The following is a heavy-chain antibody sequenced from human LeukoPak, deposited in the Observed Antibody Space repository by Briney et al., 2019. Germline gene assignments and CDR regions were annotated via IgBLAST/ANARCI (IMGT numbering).Heavy chain of an antibody. CDR3: AKVRCSGGSCYSLDDAFDI. D-gene: IGHD2-15*01. V-gene: IGHV3-23*01. CDR2: ISGSGGST. CDR1: GFTFSSYG. J-gene: IGHJ3*02. Sequence: GGSLRLSCAASGFTFSSYGMSWVRQAPGKGLEWVSGISGSGGSTYYADSVKGRFTISRDNSKNTLYLQMNSLRAEGTAVYYCAKVRCSGGSCYSLDDAFDIWGQGTMVTVSS.